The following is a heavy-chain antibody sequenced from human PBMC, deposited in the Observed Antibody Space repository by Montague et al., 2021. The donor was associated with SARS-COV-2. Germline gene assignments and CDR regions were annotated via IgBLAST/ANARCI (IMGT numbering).Heavy chain of an antibody. J-gene: IGHJ6*03. CDR2: INHGGNT. Sequence: SETLSLTCAVHGGSSSGYYWNWIRQPPGKGLEWIGEINHGGNTNYNPSLKNRLTISVDTSKNQFSLKPTSVAATDTAVYYCARLRDGVVPSPILGIGPYFTYYYMDVWGKGTTVTVSS. CDR3: ARLRDGVVPSPILGIGPYFTYYYMDV. D-gene: IGHD2-15*01. CDR1: GGSSSGYY. V-gene: IGHV4-34*01.